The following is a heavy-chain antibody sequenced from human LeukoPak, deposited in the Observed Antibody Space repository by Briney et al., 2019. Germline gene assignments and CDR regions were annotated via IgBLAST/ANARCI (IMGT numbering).Heavy chain of an antibody. CDR3: AKGVTIFGVVIMGYFDY. CDR1: GCTFSSYG. D-gene: IGHD3-3*01. Sequence: SGESLRLSCAASGCTFSSYGMHWVRQAPGKGLEWVAFIRYDGSNKYYADSVKGRFTISRDNSKNTLYLQRNSLRTEDTAMYYCAKGVTIFGVVIMGYFDYWGQGTLVTVSS. V-gene: IGHV3-30*02. J-gene: IGHJ4*02. CDR2: IRYDGSNK.